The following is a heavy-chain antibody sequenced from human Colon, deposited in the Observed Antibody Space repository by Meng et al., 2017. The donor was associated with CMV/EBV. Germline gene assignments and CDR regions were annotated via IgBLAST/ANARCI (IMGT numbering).Heavy chain of an antibody. V-gene: IGHV3-49*04. CDR1: GFTFGDYA. CDR2: IRNKAYGEAT. CDR3: TRNPYCTSNSCYGADY. J-gene: IGHJ4*02. Sequence: GGSLRLSCTTSGFTFGDYAMGWVRQAPGKGLEWVGSIRNKAYGEATGYAASVKGRFTISREDSKSIAYLQMNSLRTEDTAVYYCTRNPYCTSNSCYGADYWGQGTLVTVSS. D-gene: IGHD2-2*01.